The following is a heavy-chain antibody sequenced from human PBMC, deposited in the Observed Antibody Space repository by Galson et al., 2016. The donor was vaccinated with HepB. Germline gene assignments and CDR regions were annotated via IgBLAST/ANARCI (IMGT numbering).Heavy chain of an antibody. CDR3: TRATKTGTTGY. J-gene: IGHJ4*02. CDR2: ISAGNGNT. CDR1: GNTFTSDA. Sequence: SVKVSCKASGNTFTSDAIHWVRQAPGQGLEWMGWISAGNGNTHYSQKFQDRVSITRDTSASTAFMELRSLRSEDTAKYDCTRATKTGTTGYWGQGTLVIVSS. V-gene: IGHV1-3*01. D-gene: IGHD1-1*01.